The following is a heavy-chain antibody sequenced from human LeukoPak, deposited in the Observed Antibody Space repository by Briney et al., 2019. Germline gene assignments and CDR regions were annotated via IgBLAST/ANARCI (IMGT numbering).Heavy chain of an antibody. CDR2: IKQDGTTT. Sequence: GGSLRLSCVGSGFTFSSYWMTWVRQAPGKGLEWVANIKQDGTTTHYVDSVKGRFTISRDNAMSSLYLQMNSLRVEDMALYYCAREEADVSGYWDWGQGTLVTVSS. J-gene: IGHJ4*02. D-gene: IGHD3-22*01. CDR1: GFTFSSYW. CDR3: AREEADVSGYWD. V-gene: IGHV3-7*01.